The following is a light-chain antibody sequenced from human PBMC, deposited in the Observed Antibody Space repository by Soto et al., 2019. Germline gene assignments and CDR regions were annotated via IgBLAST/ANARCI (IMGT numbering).Light chain of an antibody. Sequence: QSALTQPASVSGSPGQSITISCTGTNSDVGGYDYVSWYQHHPGKAPKVMIYEVNNRPSGVSSRFSGSKSGNTASLTISGLQSEDEADYYCSSYTSDINFVVFGGGTKLTVL. V-gene: IGLV2-14*01. CDR1: NSDVGGYDY. CDR3: SSYTSDINFVV. CDR2: EVN. J-gene: IGLJ2*01.